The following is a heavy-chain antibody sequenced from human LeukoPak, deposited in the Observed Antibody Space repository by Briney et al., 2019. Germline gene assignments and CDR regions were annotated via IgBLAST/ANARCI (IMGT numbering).Heavy chain of an antibody. D-gene: IGHD2-15*01. V-gene: IGHV4-39*07. CDR1: GASVSGSAYY. Sequence: PSETLSLTCTVSGASVSGSAYYWGWIRQPPGKGLEWIGSIYYSGSTYYNPSLKSRVTISVDTSKNQFSLKLSSVTAADTAVYYCARDGIYCSGGSCYLYYWGQGTLVTVSS. J-gene: IGHJ4*02. CDR2: IYYSGST. CDR3: ARDGIYCSGGSCYLYY.